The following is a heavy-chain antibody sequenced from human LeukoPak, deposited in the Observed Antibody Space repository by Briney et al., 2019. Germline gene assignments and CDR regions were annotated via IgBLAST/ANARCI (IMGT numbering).Heavy chain of an antibody. Sequence: EERLKISCKGSGYSFTSYWIGWVRPMPGKGLEWMGIIYPGDSDTRYSPSFQGQVTISADKSISIAYLQWSSLKASDTAMYYCARTKGLRTNWFDPWGQGTLVTVSS. CDR1: GYSFTSYW. CDR3: ARTKGLRTNWFDP. CDR2: IYPGDSDT. D-gene: IGHD2-21*02. V-gene: IGHV5-51*01. J-gene: IGHJ5*02.